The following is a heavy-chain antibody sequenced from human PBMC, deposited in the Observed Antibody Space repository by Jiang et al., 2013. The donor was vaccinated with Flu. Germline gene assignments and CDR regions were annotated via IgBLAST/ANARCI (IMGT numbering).Heavy chain of an antibody. CDR1: GGSISSGGYY. Sequence: TLSLTCTVSGGSISSGGYYWSWIRQHPGKGLEWIGYIYYSGSTYYNPSLKSRVTISVDTSKNQFSLKLSSVTAADTAVYYCARGNVVQGLYGMDVWGQGTTVTVSS. D-gene: IGHD3-10*01. CDR3: ARGNVVQGLYGMDV. J-gene: IGHJ6*02. V-gene: IGHV4-31*03. CDR2: IYYSGST.